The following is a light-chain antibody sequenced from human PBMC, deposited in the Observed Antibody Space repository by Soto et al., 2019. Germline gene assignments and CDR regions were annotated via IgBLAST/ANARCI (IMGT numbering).Light chain of an antibody. CDR3: QQSYSSPLT. Sequence: DIQMTQSPSSLSASVGDRVTITCRASQSISRYLNWYQLKPGKAPKLLISAAATLQSGVPSRFSGSGSGTDLTLTINSLQPEDSATFYCQQSYSSPLTFGGGTKVEIK. V-gene: IGKV1-39*01. J-gene: IGKJ4*01. CDR1: QSISRY. CDR2: AAA.